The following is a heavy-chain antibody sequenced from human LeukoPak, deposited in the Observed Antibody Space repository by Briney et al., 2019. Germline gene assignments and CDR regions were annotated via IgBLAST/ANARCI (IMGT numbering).Heavy chain of an antibody. V-gene: IGHV4-59*08. CDR2: IYYSGYT. J-gene: IGHJ4*02. CDR3: ARQGLSSGWYERMYYFDY. CDR1: GGSISSYY. D-gene: IGHD6-19*01. Sequence: SETLSLTCTVSGGSISSYYWSWIRQPPGKGLEWIGDIYYSGYTNYNPSLKSRVTISVDTSKNQFSLKLSSVTAADTAVYYCARQGLSSGWYERMYYFDYWGQGTLVTVSS.